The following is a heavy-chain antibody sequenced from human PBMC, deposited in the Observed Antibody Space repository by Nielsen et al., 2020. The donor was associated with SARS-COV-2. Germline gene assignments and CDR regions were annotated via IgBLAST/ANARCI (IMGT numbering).Heavy chain of an antibody. V-gene: IGHV4-34*01. J-gene: IGHJ6*02. Sequence: SETLSLTCGVSGGAFSGYRWTWVRQSPGKGLEWLGEINDSGTTNYNPPLTGQVSISQDASKRQLSLKLSSVTAADTALYFCARGIYDFLSGSDVSLNGLDVWGQGTTVTVSS. CDR1: GGAFSGYR. D-gene: IGHD3-3*01. CDR2: INDSGTT. CDR3: ARGIYDFLSGSDVSLNGLDV.